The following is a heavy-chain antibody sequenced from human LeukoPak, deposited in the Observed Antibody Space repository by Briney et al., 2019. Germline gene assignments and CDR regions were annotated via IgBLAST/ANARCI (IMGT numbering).Heavy chain of an antibody. CDR3: AKEARVQRWLQSSYYFDY. Sequence: GGSLRLSCAASGFTFSSYSMNWVRQAPGKGLEWVSYISSSSSTIYYADSVKGRFTISRDNSKNTLYLQMNSLRAEDTAVYYCAKEARVQRWLQSSYYFDYWGQGTLVTVSS. CDR2: ISSSSSTI. D-gene: IGHD5-24*01. J-gene: IGHJ4*02. V-gene: IGHV3-48*01. CDR1: GFTFSSYS.